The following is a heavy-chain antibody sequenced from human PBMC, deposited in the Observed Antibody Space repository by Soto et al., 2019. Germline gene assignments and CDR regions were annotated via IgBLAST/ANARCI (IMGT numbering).Heavy chain of an antibody. J-gene: IGHJ6*02. Sequence: PSETLSLTCTVSGGSISSYYWSWIRQPAGKGLEWIGRIYTSGSTNYNPSLKSRVTMSVDTSKNQFSLKLSSVTAADTAVYYCARDNGVIKVTTFYYYYGMDVWGQGTTVTVSS. CDR3: ARDNGVIKVTTFYYYYGMDV. V-gene: IGHV4-4*07. CDR1: GGSISSYY. CDR2: IYTSGST. D-gene: IGHD4-17*01.